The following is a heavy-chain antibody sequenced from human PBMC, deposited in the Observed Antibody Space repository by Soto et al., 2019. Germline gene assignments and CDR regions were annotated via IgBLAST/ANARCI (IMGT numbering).Heavy chain of an antibody. CDR1: GYTFTSYG. Sequence: VASVKVSCKASGYTFTSYGISWVRQAPGQGLEWMGWISAYNGNTNYAQKLQGRVTMTTDTSTSTAYMELRSLRSDDTAVYYCARDRGKYYYDSSGYYPAYWGQGTLVTVSS. CDR2: ISAYNGNT. V-gene: IGHV1-18*01. D-gene: IGHD3-22*01. J-gene: IGHJ4*02. CDR3: ARDRGKYYYDSSGYYPAY.